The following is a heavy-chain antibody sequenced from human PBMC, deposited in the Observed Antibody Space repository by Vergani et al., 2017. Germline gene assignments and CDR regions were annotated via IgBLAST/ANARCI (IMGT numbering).Heavy chain of an antibody. CDR2: INPNSGGT. J-gene: IGHJ5*02. CDR1: GYTFTGYY. V-gene: IGHV1-2*02. D-gene: IGHD6-19*01. CDR3: ARHRVEQWLVTGYWFDP. Sequence: QVQLVQSGAEVKKPGASVKVSCKASGYTFTGYYMHWVRQAPGQGLEWMGWINPNSGGTNYAQKFQGRVTMARDTSISTAYMELSRLRSDDTAVYYCARHRVEQWLVTGYWFDPWGQGTLVTVSS.